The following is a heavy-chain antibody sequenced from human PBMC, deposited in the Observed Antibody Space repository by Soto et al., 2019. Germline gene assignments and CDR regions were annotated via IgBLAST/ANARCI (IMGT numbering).Heavy chain of an antibody. CDR3: AISGSWYSSGWYGSPTLDP. CDR2: IIPIFGTA. J-gene: IGHJ5*02. V-gene: IGHV1-69*13. CDR1: GGTFSSYA. D-gene: IGHD6-19*01. Sequence: SVKVSCKASGGTFSSYAISWVRQPPGQGLEWMGGIIPIFGTANYAQKFQGRVTITADESTSTAYMELSSLRSEDTAVYYCAISGSWYSSGWYGSPTLDPWGQGTLLTVSS.